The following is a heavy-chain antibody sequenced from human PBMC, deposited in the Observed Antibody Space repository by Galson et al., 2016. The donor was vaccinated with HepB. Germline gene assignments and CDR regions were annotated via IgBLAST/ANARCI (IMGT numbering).Heavy chain of an antibody. V-gene: IGHV3-15*01. J-gene: IGHJ4*02. CDR3: TTDWFYDSSWYY. Sequence: SLRLSCAASGFTFSNAWMSWVRQAAGKGLEWVGRIKSKTDGGTTDYAAPVKGRFTISRDDSKNTLYLQMNSLKTEDTAVYYCTTDWFYDSSWYYWGQGTLVTVSS. D-gene: IGHD6-13*01. CDR2: IKSKTDGGTT. CDR1: GFTFSNAW.